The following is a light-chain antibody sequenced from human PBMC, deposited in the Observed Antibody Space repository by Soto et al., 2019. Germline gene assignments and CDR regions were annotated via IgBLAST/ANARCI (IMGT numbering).Light chain of an antibody. J-gene: IGLJ3*02. CDR2: DVN. Sequence: QSALTQPPSASGSPGQSLTISCTGTSSDVGAHNYVSWYQQNPGKAPKLMLYDVNKRPSGVPDRFSGSKSGNTASLTVSGLQAEDEAYYYCSSYAGGNYWVFGGGTKVTVL. CDR1: SSDVGAHNY. V-gene: IGLV2-8*01. CDR3: SSYAGGNYWV.